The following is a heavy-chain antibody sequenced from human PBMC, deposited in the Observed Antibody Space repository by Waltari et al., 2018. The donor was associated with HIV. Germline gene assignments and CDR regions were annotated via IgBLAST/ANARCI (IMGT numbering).Heavy chain of an antibody. CDR3: ARGPMYKWFDP. CDR2: VSWGSVNI. CDR1: GFKFDDYA. Sequence: EGQLVESGGDLVQPGGSLRLSCVASGFKFDDYAMHWVREATGTGWEWDSCVSWGSVNIAYADSVRGRFTISRDNAKKSLYLRMNSLSAEDTALYYCARGPMYKWFDPWGQGTLVTVSS. D-gene: IGHD3-10*02. J-gene: IGHJ5*02. V-gene: IGHV3-9*01.